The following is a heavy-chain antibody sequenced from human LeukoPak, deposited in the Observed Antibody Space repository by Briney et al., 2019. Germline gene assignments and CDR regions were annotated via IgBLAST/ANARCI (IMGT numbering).Heavy chain of an antibody. CDR2: ISGDGGST. Sequence: GGSLRLSCAASGFTFDDYAMHWVRQAAGKGLEWVSLISGDGGSTYYADSVKDRSTISRDNSKNSLYLQMNSLRTEDTALYYCAKDSSGYYTRWYYYYYMDVWGKGTTVTVSS. CDR3: AKDSSGYYTRWYYYYYMDV. CDR1: GFTFDDYA. V-gene: IGHV3-43*02. J-gene: IGHJ6*03. D-gene: IGHD3-22*01.